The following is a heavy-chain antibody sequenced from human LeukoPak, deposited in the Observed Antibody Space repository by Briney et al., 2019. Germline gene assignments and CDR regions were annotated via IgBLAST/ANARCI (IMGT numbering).Heavy chain of an antibody. CDR2: ISGSGGST. CDR3: AKRITVVARDAFDF. V-gene: IGHV3-23*01. J-gene: IGHJ3*01. CDR1: GFTFSSYA. Sequence: GGSPRLSCAASGFTFSSYAMSWVRQASGKGLEWVSAISGSGGSTYYADSVKGRFTISRDNSKNTFYLQMNSLRAEDTAIYYCAKRITVVARDAFDFWGQGTMVTVSS. D-gene: IGHD1-14*01.